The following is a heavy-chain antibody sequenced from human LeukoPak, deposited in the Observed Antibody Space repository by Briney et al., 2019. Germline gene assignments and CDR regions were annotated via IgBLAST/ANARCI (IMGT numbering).Heavy chain of an antibody. D-gene: IGHD3-10*01. Sequence: GASVKVSCTASGYTFTSYGISWVRQAPGQGLEWMGWISAYNGNTNYAQKLQGRVTMTTATSTSTAYMELRSLRSDDTAVYYCARGLTMVRAVILPQLDYWGQGTLVTVSS. CDR3: ARGLTMVRAVILPQLDY. CDR2: ISAYNGNT. J-gene: IGHJ4*02. V-gene: IGHV1-18*01. CDR1: GYTFTSYG.